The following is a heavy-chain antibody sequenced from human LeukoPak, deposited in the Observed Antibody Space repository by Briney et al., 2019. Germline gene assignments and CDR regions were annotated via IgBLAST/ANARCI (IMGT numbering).Heavy chain of an antibody. J-gene: IGHJ4*02. D-gene: IGHD5-24*01. CDR1: GFTFSSYG. CDR3: AKGDGYNYYFDY. V-gene: IGHV3-30*18. CDR2: ISYDGSNK. Sequence: GGSLRLSCAASGFTFSSYGMHRVRQAPGKGLEWVAVISYDGSNKYYADSVKGRFTISRDNSKNALYLQMNSLRAEDTAVYYCAKGDGYNYYFDYWGQGTLVTVSS.